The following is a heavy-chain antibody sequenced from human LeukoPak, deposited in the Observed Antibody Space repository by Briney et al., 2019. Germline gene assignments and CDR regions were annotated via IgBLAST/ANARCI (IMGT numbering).Heavy chain of an antibody. J-gene: IGHJ4*02. D-gene: IGHD6-6*01. Sequence: PGGSLRLSCAASGFTFSRYAMSWVRQAPGKGLEWVSAISGSGTITYYADSVKGRFTISRDNSKDTLYLQMNSLRAEDTAIYFCAILTTRSSSSQFDYWGQGTLVTVSS. CDR3: AILTTRSSSSQFDY. CDR1: GFTFSRYA. V-gene: IGHV3-23*01. CDR2: ISGSGTIT.